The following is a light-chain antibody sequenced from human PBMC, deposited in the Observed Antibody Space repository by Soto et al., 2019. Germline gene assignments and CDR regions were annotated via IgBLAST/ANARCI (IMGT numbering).Light chain of an antibody. V-gene: IGLV2-23*02. Sequence: QSVLTQPASVSGSPGQSITISCTGASNDVGSYTLISWYQQHPGKAPKLMIYEVSERPSGVSNRISGSKSDNTASLTISGLQAANEADYYCCSYAGGRTYVFGTGTKVTVL. CDR2: EVS. J-gene: IGLJ1*01. CDR3: CSYAGGRTYV. CDR1: SNDVGSYTL.